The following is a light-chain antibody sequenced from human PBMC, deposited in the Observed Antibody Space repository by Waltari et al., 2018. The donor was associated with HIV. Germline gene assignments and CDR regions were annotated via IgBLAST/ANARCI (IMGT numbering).Light chain of an antibody. CDR2: EAS. V-gene: IGLV2-23*01. CDR3: CAYAGSTTDVI. Sequence: QSALTQPASVSGSPGQSITISCTGTSSDVGGYNLVSWYQQHPGKAPKLMIYEASKRPSGVANRFSGAKSGNTASLTISGLQAEDEADYYCCAYAGSTTDVIFGGGTKLPVL. CDR1: SSDVGGYNL. J-gene: IGLJ2*01.